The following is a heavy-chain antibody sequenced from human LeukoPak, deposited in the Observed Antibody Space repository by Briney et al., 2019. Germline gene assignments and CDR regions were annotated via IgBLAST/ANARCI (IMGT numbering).Heavy chain of an antibody. J-gene: IGHJ3*02. Sequence: SQTLSLTCTVSGDSISSGGYYWSWVRQHPGEGLEWIGYIYNTGSTYYNPSLKSRVTLSVDTSKNQFSLKLTSVTDADTAVYYCARDHYYDTSGYSWDDAYDIWGQGTMVTVSS. CDR2: IYNTGST. V-gene: IGHV4-31*03. CDR3: ARDHYYDTSGYSWDDAYDI. D-gene: IGHD3-22*01. CDR1: GDSISSGGYY.